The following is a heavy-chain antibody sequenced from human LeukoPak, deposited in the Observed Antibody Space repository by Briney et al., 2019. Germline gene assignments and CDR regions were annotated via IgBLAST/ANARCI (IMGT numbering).Heavy chain of an antibody. V-gene: IGHV3-9*01. J-gene: IGHJ3*01. Sequence: PGGSLRLSCAASGFTFDDYAIHWVRQAPGKGLEWVSGISWNSGTIGYADSVKGRFTISRDNAKNSLYLQMNSLRAEDTALYYCAKDRRSGWYGAFDVWGQGTMVTVSS. D-gene: IGHD6-19*01. CDR3: AKDRRSGWYGAFDV. CDR1: GFTFDDYA. CDR2: ISWNSGTI.